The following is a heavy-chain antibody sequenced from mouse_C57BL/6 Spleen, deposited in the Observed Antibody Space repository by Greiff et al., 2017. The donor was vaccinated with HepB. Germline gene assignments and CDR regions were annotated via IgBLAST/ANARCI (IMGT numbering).Heavy chain of an antibody. V-gene: IGHV1-81*01. CDR1: GYTFTSYG. J-gene: IGHJ2*01. D-gene: IGHD2-1*01. Sequence: QVQLKESGAELARPGASVKLSCKASGYTFTSYGISWVKQRTGQGLEWIGEIYPRSGNTYYNEKFKGKAKLTADKSSSTAYMELRSLTSEDSAVYFFSRWGGKPYFDYWGQGTTLTVSS. CDR3: SRWGGKPYFDY. CDR2: IYPRSGNT.